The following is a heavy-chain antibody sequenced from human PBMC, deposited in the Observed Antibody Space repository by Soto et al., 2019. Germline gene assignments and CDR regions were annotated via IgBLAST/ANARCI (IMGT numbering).Heavy chain of an antibody. CDR2: IYYSGST. Sequence: QVQLQESGPGLVKPSQTLSLTCSVSGGSISSGGYYWSWIRQHPGKGLEWIGYIYYSGSTYYNPSLKSRVTISVDTSKNQFSLKLSSVTAADTAVYYCARDDDYGDYRGAFDIWGQGTMVTVSS. CDR3: ARDDDYGDYRGAFDI. V-gene: IGHV4-31*03. CDR1: GGSISSGGYY. D-gene: IGHD4-17*01. J-gene: IGHJ3*02.